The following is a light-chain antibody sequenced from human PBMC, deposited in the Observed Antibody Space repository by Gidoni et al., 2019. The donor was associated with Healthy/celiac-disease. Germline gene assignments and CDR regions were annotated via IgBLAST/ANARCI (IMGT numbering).Light chain of an antibody. CDR1: SSDVGSYNL. J-gene: IGLJ1*01. CDR3: CSYAGSSTHV. Sequence: QSALTQPASLSVSPGQSITISCTGTSSDVGSYNLVSWYQQQPGNAPKLMIYEGSKRPSGVSNRVTCSKSGNTASLTISGLQAEDEADYYCCSYAGSSTHVFGTGTKVTVL. CDR2: EGS. V-gene: IGLV2-23*01.